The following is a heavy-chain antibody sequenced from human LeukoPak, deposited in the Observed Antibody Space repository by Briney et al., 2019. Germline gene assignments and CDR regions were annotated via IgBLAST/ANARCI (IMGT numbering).Heavy chain of an antibody. D-gene: IGHD4/OR15-4a*01. CDR1: GYKFTDYW. CDR2: IAPSDFYS. CDR3: YCGPNYLDD. V-gene: IGHV5-51*01. J-gene: IGHJ4*02. Sequence: GESLKISCQGFGYKFTDYWIGWVRQVPGKGLEWMGSIAPSDFYSRYSPSFQGQVTMSVDQSLSTAYLQWTSLATSEPAIYSCYCGPNYLDDWGQGTLVTVSS.